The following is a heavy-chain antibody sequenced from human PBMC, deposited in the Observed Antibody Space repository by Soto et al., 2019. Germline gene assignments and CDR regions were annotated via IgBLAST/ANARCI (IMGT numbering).Heavy chain of an antibody. D-gene: IGHD4-17*01. CDR3: AMDGLATTVTNYGQFDY. Sequence: GGSLRLSCAASGFTFSGFWMHWVRQLPGKGLVWVSRIGGDGSSTNYADSVKGRFTISRDNAINTLYLQMNSLRAEDTAVYYCAMDGLATTVTNYGQFDYWGQGTLVTVSS. V-gene: IGHV3-74*01. J-gene: IGHJ4*02. CDR2: IGGDGSST. CDR1: GFTFSGFW.